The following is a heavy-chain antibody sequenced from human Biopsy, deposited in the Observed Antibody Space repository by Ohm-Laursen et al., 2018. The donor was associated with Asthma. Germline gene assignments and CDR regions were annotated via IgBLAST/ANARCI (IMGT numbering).Heavy chain of an antibody. V-gene: IGHV3-7*05. CDR1: GINFNTAW. D-gene: IGHD2-15*01. CDR3: ARDVDLRSVY. CDR2: IKEDGGEK. J-gene: IGHJ4*02. Sequence: SLRLSCTASGINFNTAWMTWVRQAPGKGLEWVANIKEDGGEKNYVDSVKGRFTISRDNGKNSLYLQMNSLRAEDTAVYYCARDVDLRSVYWGQGTLVTVSS.